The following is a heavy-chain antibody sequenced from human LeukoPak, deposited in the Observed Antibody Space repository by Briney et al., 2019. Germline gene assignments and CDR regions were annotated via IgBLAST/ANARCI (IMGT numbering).Heavy chain of an antibody. Sequence: ASVNLSLTSSGYTFTTNYMHWVRQAPGQGLEWMELIHPSGTTTNSAHKFRGRVTMTRDLSTSTDYMELSSLRSDDTAVYFCAKDTSVGNYACWFDPWGQGTLVTVSS. CDR1: GYTFTTNY. J-gene: IGHJ5*02. D-gene: IGHD4-23*01. CDR2: IHPSGTTT. CDR3: AKDTSVGNYACWFDP. V-gene: IGHV1-46*01.